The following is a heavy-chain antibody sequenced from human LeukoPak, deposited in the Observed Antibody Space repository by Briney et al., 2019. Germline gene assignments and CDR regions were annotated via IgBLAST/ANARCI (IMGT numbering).Heavy chain of an antibody. CDR2: IRCDGNNK. D-gene: IGHD1-1*01. V-gene: IGHV3-30*02. Sequence: GGSLRLSCGASGFTFSNYGMLWVRQAPGKGLEWVAFIRCDGNNKLYADSMKGRFTISRDNSKNTLYLHINSLRAEDTAVYYCARDCPRETGAFDYWGQGTLVTVSS. CDR3: ARDCPRETGAFDY. CDR1: GFTFSNYG. J-gene: IGHJ4*02.